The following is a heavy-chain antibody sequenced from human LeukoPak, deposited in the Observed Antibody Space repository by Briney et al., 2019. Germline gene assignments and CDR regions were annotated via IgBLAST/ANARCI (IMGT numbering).Heavy chain of an antibody. CDR1: GYTFTTYV. D-gene: IGHD2-15*01. V-gene: IGHV1-2*02. J-gene: IGHJ6*03. Sequence: ASVKVSCKTSGYTFTTYVFNWVRQAPGQGLEWMGWINPNSGGTNYAQKFQGRVTMTRDTSISTAYMELSRLRSDDTAVYYCARDRGVDYCSGGSCSHYYYYMDVWGKGTTVTISS. CDR3: ARDRGVDYCSGGSCSHYYYYMDV. CDR2: INPNSGGT.